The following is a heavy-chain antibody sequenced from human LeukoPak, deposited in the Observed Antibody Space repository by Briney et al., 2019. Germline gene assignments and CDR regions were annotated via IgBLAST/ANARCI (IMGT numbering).Heavy chain of an antibody. CDR2: ISGRGGST. CDR1: GFSFNIYA. V-gene: IGHV3-23*01. J-gene: IGHJ6*03. CDR3: AKFIDWNAFYYYYTDV. Sequence: PGGSLSLSCAASGFSFNIYATVSVRHAPGEGLGCVSAISGRGGSTNCAHSVKGRFTISRDNSKNTLNLQMDSLRAEDTALYYCAKFIDWNAFYYYYTDVGGKGTTLTVPS. D-gene: IGHD1-1*01.